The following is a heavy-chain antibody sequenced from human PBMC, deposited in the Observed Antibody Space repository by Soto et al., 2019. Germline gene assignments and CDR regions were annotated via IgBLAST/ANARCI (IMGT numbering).Heavy chain of an antibody. CDR1: GFTFSSYG. Sequence: QVQLVESGGGVVQPGRSLRLSCAASGFTFSSYGMHWVRQAPGKGLEWVAVISYDGSNKYYADSVKGRFTISRDNYKNTLYLQMNSLRAEDTAVYYCAKWVEGGSGDFDYWGQGTLVTVSS. CDR2: ISYDGSNK. D-gene: IGHD3-10*01. V-gene: IGHV3-30*18. J-gene: IGHJ4*02. CDR3: AKWVEGGSGDFDY.